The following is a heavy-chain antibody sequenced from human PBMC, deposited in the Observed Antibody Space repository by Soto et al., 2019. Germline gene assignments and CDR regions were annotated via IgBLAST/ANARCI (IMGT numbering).Heavy chain of an antibody. CDR1: GCSVSSYY. V-gene: IGHV4-59*02. Sequence: PSETLSITCTVCGCSVSSYYWSWIRQPPGKGLEWIGYIYYSGSTNYNPSLKSRVTISLDTSKNQFSLKLSSVTAADTAVYYCARVGCSSSSWCYYYMDVWGKGTTVTVSS. CDR2: IYYSGST. CDR3: ARVGCSSSSWCYYYMDV. D-gene: IGHD2-2*01. J-gene: IGHJ6*03.